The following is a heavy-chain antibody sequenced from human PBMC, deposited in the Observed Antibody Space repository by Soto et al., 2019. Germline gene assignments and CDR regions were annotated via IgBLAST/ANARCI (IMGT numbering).Heavy chain of an antibody. V-gene: IGHV1-3*05. CDR3: ARAVAVPADFDY. CDR1: GYSFTGYA. Sequence: QAQLVQSAAEEKMPGASVTVSCTACGYSFTGYAMNWVRQALGLRLEWMGWINAGNGKTKYSQKFQGRVTITRNTSASTAYMELSSLRSEDTAVYYCARAVAVPADFDYWGQGTLVTVSS. J-gene: IGHJ4*02. D-gene: IGHD6-19*01. CDR2: INAGNGKT.